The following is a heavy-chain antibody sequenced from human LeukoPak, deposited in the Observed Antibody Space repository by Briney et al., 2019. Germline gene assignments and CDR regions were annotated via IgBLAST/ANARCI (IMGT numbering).Heavy chain of an antibody. Sequence: SETLSLTCTVSGGSISSYYWSWIRQPAGKGLEWIGRIYTSGSTNYNPSLKSRVTMSVDTSKNQFSLKLSSVAAADTAVYYCARDDPCSSTSCYRNWFDPWGQGTLVTVSS. CDR2: IYTSGST. CDR3: ARDDPCSSTSCYRNWFDP. J-gene: IGHJ5*02. V-gene: IGHV4-4*07. CDR1: GGSISSYY. D-gene: IGHD2-2*02.